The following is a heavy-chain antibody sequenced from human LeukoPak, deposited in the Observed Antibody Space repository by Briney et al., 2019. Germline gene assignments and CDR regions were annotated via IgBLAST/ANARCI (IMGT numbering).Heavy chain of an antibody. Sequence: PGGSLRLSCAASGFTFSSYAMSWVRQAPGKGLEWVSYISSSGSTIYYADSVKGRFTISRDNAKNSLYLQMNSLRAEDTAAYYCARYCSSTSCHDAVDIWGQGTMVTVSS. CDR1: GFTFSSYA. CDR3: ARYCSSTSCHDAVDI. V-gene: IGHV3-48*04. D-gene: IGHD2-2*01. CDR2: ISSSGSTI. J-gene: IGHJ3*02.